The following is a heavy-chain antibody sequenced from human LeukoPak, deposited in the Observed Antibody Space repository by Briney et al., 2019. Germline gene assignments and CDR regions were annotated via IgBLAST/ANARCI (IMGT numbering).Heavy chain of an antibody. CDR3: ARDLYYYDSSGYQEY. V-gene: IGHV3-11*01. CDR2: ISSSGSTI. Sequence: GGSLRLSCAASGFTFSDYYMSWIRQAPGKGLEWVSYISSSGSTIYYADSVKGRFTISRDNAKNSLYLQMNSLRAEDTAVYYCARDLYYYDSSGYQEYWGQGTLVTVSP. J-gene: IGHJ4*02. CDR1: GFTFSDYY. D-gene: IGHD3-22*01.